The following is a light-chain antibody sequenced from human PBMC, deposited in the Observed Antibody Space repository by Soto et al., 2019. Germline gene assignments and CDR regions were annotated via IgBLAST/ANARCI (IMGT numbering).Light chain of an antibody. Sequence: QSVLTQPPSVSEAPGQRVTISCTGSSSNIGAGYEAHWYQQVPGTAPKLLIYENNNRPPGVPDRFSGSKAGTSASLAITGLLAEDEAEYYCRSYDGSLSGYVFGTGTKVTVL. V-gene: IGLV1-40*01. CDR2: ENN. CDR3: RSYDGSLSGYV. CDR1: SSNIGAGYE. J-gene: IGLJ1*01.